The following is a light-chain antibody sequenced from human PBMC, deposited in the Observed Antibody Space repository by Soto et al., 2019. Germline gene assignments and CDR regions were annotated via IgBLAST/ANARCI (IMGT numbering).Light chain of an antibody. J-gene: IGKJ4*01. CDR1: QSVSSSY. CDR2: GAS. CDR3: QQYGSSPGLT. V-gene: IGKV3-20*01. Sequence: EIVLTQSPGTLSLSPGERATLSCRASQSVSSSYLAWYQQKPGQAPRLLIYGASSRATGIPDRFSGSGSGTDFTLTISRLEPEDCAVYDCQQYGSSPGLTFGGGTKVEIK.